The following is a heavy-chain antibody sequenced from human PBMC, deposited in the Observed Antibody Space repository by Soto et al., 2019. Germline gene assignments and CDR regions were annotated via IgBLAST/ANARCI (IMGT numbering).Heavy chain of an antibody. V-gene: IGHV3-23*01. Sequence: GGSLRLSCAASGFTFSSYAMSWVRQAPGKGLEWVSAISGSGGSTYYADSVKGRFTISRDNSKNTLYLQMNSLRAEDTAVYYCAKVPLNIFVVVPAAPDDAFDIWGQGTMVTVSS. CDR2: ISGSGGST. CDR1: GFTFSSYA. J-gene: IGHJ3*02. D-gene: IGHD2-2*01. CDR3: AKVPLNIFVVVPAAPDDAFDI.